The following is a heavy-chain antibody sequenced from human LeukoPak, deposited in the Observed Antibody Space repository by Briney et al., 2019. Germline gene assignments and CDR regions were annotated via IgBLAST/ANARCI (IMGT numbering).Heavy chain of an antibody. V-gene: IGHV3-21*01. CDR1: GFSFSSYA. Sequence: GGSLRLSCAASGFSFSSYAMNWVRQAPGKGLEWVSSISSTSYYINYADSVKGRFTVSRDNANNSLYPQMNSLRAEDTAVYYCARVRKAATPHCDYWGQGTLVTVSS. J-gene: IGHJ4*02. D-gene: IGHD6-25*01. CDR2: ISSTSYYI. CDR3: ARVRKAATPHCDY.